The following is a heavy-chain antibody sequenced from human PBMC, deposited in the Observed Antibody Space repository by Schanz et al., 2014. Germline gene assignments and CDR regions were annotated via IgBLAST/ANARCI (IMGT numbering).Heavy chain of an antibody. D-gene: IGHD3-10*01. V-gene: IGHV3-30*02. CDR1: GYSFSDYD. CDR3: AKDPPRGVRTPIKPTLDY. J-gene: IGHJ4*02. Sequence: VQLVESGGGVVQPGGSLRLSCVGSGYSFSDYDMYWIRQAPGKGLEWLAFLRSDGSRRDYADSVKGRFTISRDNSRNNLSLQMSSLRPEDTAVYYCAKDPPRGVRTPIKPTLDYWGQGTRVTVS. CDR2: LRSDGSRR.